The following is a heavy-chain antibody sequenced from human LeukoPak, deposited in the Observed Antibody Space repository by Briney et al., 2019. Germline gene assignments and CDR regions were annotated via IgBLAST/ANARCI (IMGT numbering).Heavy chain of an antibody. CDR3: ARLGYCGGDCYF. CDR2: IYHSGTT. D-gene: IGHD2-21*02. CDR1: GYFISSGYY. J-gene: IGHJ4*02. Sequence: SETLSLTCTVSGYFISSGYYWGWIRQPPGKGLEWIGSIYHSGTTYYNPSLKSRVTISVDTSKNQFSLKLSSVTAADTAVYYCARLGYCGGDCYFWGQGTLVTVSS. V-gene: IGHV4-38-2*02.